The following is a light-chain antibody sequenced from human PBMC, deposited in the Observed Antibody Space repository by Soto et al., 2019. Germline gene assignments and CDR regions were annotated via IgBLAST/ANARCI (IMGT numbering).Light chain of an antibody. CDR3: QQSFTTASIT. V-gene: IGKV1-39*01. J-gene: IGKJ5*01. Sequence: DIQMTQYPSSLSASVGDRVTITCRASQSINRTLNWYQHKPAKAPKLLIYAPSSLQNGVPSRFRGGGSGTEFTLSINSLHPEDFGTYYCQQSFTTASITFGQGTRLEIK. CDR2: APS. CDR1: QSINRT.